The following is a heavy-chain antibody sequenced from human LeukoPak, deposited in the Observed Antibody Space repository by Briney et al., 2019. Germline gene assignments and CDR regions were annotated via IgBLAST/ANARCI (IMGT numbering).Heavy chain of an antibody. Sequence: PSETLSLTCAVSGGSISSSNWWSWVRQPPGKGLEWIGEIYHSGSTNYNPSLKSRVTISVDKSKNQFSLKLSSVTAADTAVYYCASEPTVAAANYYYYYGMDVWGQGTTVTVSS. J-gene: IGHJ6*02. CDR1: GGSISSSNW. D-gene: IGHD6-19*01. CDR3: ASEPTVAAANYYYYYGMDV. V-gene: IGHV4-4*02. CDR2: IYHSGST.